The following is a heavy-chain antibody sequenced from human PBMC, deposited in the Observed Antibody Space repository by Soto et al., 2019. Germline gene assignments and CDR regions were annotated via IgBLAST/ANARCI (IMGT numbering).Heavy chain of an antibody. J-gene: IGHJ6*02. CDR2: ISYDGSNK. V-gene: IGHV3-30-3*01. Sequence: QVQLVESGGGVVQPGRSLRLSCAASGFTFSNYAMHWVRQAPGKGLEWVAAISYDGSNKYYAESVKGRFTISRDNSKNTLYLHMNSLRAEDTAVYNCARDIRSFYGMDVWGQGTTVTVSS. CDR1: GFTFSNYA. CDR3: ARDIRSFYGMDV.